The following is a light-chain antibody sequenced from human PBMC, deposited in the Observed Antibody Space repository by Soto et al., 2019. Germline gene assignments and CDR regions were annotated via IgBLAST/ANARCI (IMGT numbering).Light chain of an antibody. Sequence: DIQMTQSPSTLSASVGDRVTITCRASQSISSWLAWYQQKPGKAPKLLIYDASRLESGVPSRFSGSRSGTEFTLTISSLQPDDFATYYCQQYNTNWYTVGQGTKLEIK. CDR2: DAS. CDR1: QSISSW. CDR3: QQYNTNWYT. J-gene: IGKJ2*01. V-gene: IGKV1-5*01.